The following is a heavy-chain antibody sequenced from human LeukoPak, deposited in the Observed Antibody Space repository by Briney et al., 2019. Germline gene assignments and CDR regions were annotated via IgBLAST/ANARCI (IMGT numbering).Heavy chain of an antibody. CDR2: LYYSGST. Sequence: SETLSLTCSVSGGPISSSNYYWGWIRQPPGKGLEWIGTLYYSGSTYYNPSLKSRVTISVDTSKNQFSLKLSSVTAADTAVYYCARGGIAAAGREFDYWGQGTLVTVSS. D-gene: IGHD6-13*01. CDR1: GGPISSSNYY. V-gene: IGHV4-39*07. CDR3: ARGGIAAAGREFDY. J-gene: IGHJ4*02.